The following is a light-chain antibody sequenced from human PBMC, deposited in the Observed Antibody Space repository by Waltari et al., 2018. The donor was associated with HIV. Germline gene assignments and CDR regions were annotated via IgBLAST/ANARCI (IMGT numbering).Light chain of an antibody. J-gene: IGLJ1*01. CDR2: GKH. Sequence: SSEPTQDPAVSVALGQTVRITCQGDSLRSYYASGYQQEPGQAPGVCIYGKHNRPSGIPDRFSGSSSGHTASVTITGAQAEDEADDYCNARDSSGNHYVFGTGTKVTVL. CDR3: NARDSSGNHYV. CDR1: SLRSYY. V-gene: IGLV3-19*01.